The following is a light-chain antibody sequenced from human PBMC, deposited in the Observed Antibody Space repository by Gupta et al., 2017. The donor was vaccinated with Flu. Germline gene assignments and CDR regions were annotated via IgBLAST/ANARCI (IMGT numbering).Light chain of an antibody. CDR2: EAS. CDR3: QQIYSNVAMS. V-gene: IGKV1-39*01. J-gene: IGKJ4*01. Sequence: DIQMTQSPSSLSASIGDRVTFTCRTSQTIYNSLNWYQQTPWRAPKIIISEASKWHSGVPPRFSGSGYGTHFTLTIYRGQPEDFGTYYCQQIYSNVAMSFGGGTKVDIK. CDR1: QTIYNS.